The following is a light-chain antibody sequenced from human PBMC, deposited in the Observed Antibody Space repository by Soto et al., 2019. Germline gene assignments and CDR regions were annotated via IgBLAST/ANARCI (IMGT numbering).Light chain of an antibody. V-gene: IGKV3-20*01. CDR1: QSLNNNHLSCY. CDR3: HQYGSSHPIT. J-gene: IGKJ5*01. CDR2: DTS. Sequence: EIVLTQSPGTLSLSPGEITTLSCRASQSLNNNHLSCYLAWYKQNPGQTPRLLIDDTSTRATGIPDRFSGSGSGTDVTLTISTLEPEDFAVYYCHQYGSSHPITVGHGTRLEIK.